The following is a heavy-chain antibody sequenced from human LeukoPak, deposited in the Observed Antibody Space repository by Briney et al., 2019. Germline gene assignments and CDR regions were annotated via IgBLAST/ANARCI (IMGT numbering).Heavy chain of an antibody. Sequence: PSQTLSLTCAVSGGSISSGGYSWSWIRQPPGKGLEWIGYIYHSGSTYYNPSLKSRVTISVDRSKNQFSLKLSSVTAADTAVYYCARGGGGSSTVTTYWFDPWGQGALVTVSS. D-gene: IGHD4-17*01. CDR3: ARGGGGSSTVTTYWFDP. CDR2: IYHSGST. V-gene: IGHV4-30-2*01. J-gene: IGHJ5*02. CDR1: GGSISSGGYS.